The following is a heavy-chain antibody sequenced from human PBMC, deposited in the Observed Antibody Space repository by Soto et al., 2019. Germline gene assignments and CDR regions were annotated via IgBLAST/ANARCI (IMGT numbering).Heavy chain of an antibody. CDR2: IYHSGST. D-gene: IGHD3-16*01. Sequence: SETLSLTCAVSGSSISRGYYGGWSRQPPGKGLEWSGCIYHSGSTYYNPSLKRRVTISVATSKNQFSLKRISVAAADTAVYYCERVADYVWGSYGPFFDYWGQGTPVTVSS. CDR1: GSSISRGYY. CDR3: ERVADYVWGSYGPFFDY. J-gene: IGHJ4*02. V-gene: IGHV4-38-2*01.